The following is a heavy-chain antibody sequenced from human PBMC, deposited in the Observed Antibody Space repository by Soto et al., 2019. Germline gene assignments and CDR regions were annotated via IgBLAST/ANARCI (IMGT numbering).Heavy chain of an antibody. V-gene: IGHV1-2*02. CDR2: INPNQGGT. J-gene: IGHJ3*02. Sequence: QVHLVQSGAEVEKPGASVKVSCNTSGYTFTAYFMHWVRQAPGQGLEWMGWINPNQGGTDYAQKFQGSVTMTRDTSTTSFYMELSSLRSDDTAVYFCARARFSGRLGYFDMWGQGTKVTVSS. D-gene: IGHD1-26*01. CDR1: GYTFTAYF. CDR3: ARARFSGRLGYFDM.